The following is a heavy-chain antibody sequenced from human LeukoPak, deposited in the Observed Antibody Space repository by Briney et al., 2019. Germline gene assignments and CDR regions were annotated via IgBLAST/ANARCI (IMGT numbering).Heavy chain of an antibody. J-gene: IGHJ4*02. V-gene: IGHV1-46*01. Sequence: ASVKVSCKASEYTFTSYYMHWVRQAPGQGLEWMGIINTSGGSTSYAQKFQGRVTMTRDTSTSTVYMELSSLRSEDTAVYYCVTSSSWYDPGDYWGQGTLVTVSS. CDR3: VTSSSWYDPGDY. D-gene: IGHD6-13*01. CDR2: INTSGGST. CDR1: EYTFTSYY.